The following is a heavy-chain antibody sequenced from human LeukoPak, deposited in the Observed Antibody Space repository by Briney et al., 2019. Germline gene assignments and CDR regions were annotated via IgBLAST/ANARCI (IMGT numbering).Heavy chain of an antibody. CDR2: ISYDGSNK. CDR3: ARSGIQSGYCSTTSCYTGY. V-gene: IGHV3-30-3*01. Sequence: GGSLRLSCSASGFTFSSYAMHWVRQAPGKGLEWVAVISYDGSNKYYADSVKGRFTISRDNSKNTLYLQMNSLRAEDTAVCYCARSGIQSGYCSTTSCYTGYWGQGTLVTVSS. CDR1: GFTFSSYA. J-gene: IGHJ4*02. D-gene: IGHD2-2*02.